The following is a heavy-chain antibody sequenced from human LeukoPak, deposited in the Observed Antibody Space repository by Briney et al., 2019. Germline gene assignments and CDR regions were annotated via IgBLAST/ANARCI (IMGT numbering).Heavy chain of an antibody. CDR2: ISWNSGSI. CDR3: AKGGTIAAAVFDY. Sequence: GGSLRLSCAASGFTFDDYAMHWVRQAPGKGLEWVSGISWNSGSIGYADSVKGRITISRDNAKNSLYLQMNSLRAEDTALYYCAKGGTIAAAVFDYWGQGTLVTVSS. J-gene: IGHJ4*02. CDR1: GFTFDDYA. V-gene: IGHV3-9*01. D-gene: IGHD6-13*01.